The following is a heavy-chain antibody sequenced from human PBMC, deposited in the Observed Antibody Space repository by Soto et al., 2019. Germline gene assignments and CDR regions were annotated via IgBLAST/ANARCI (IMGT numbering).Heavy chain of an antibody. CDR1: GFTFGNCA. CDR2: ISGGGDAT. D-gene: IGHD7-27*01. J-gene: IGHJ4*02. V-gene: IGHV3-23*01. CDR3: AKKSLGSITLPALYYFDY. Sequence: VQLLESGGGLVQPGGSLRLSCAASGFTFGNCAFSWVRQAPGKGLEWVSVISGGGDATYYPDSVKGRFTTSRDNSKNTVYLQMNSLRAEDTAVYYCAKKSLGSITLPALYYFDYWGQGTLVTVSS.